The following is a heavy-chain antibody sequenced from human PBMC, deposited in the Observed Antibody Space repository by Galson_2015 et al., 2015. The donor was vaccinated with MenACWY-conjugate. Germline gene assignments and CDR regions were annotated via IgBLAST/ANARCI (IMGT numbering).Heavy chain of an antibody. Sequence: SLRLSCAASGFTFSSYRMNCVRQAPGKGLEWVANIMPDGSETYYVDSVKGRFTISRDNAKNSLYLQMNSLRVEDTAVYYCARDQVPVNNAFDIWGQGTMVTVSS. CDR2: IMPDGSET. D-gene: IGHD4-23*01. CDR1: GFTFSSYR. CDR3: ARDQVPVNNAFDI. J-gene: IGHJ3*02. V-gene: IGHV3-7*01.